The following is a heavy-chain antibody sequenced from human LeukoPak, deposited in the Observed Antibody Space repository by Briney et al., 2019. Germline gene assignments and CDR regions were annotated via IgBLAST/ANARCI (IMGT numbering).Heavy chain of an antibody. D-gene: IGHD1-26*01. Sequence: GGSLRLSCAASGFTFSSYDMHWVRQATGKGLEWVSAIGTAGDPYYPGSVKGRFTISRENAKNSLYLQMNSLRAEDTALYYCAKVLVGATNGALGSFDYWGQGTLVTVSS. CDR1: GFTFSSYD. V-gene: IGHV3-13*05. CDR2: IGTAGDP. J-gene: IGHJ4*02. CDR3: AKVLVGATNGALGSFDY.